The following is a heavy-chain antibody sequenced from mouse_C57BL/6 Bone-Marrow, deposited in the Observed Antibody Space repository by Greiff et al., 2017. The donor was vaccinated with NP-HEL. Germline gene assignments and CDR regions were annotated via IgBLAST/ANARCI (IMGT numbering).Heavy chain of an antibody. Sequence: VQLQQPGTELVKPGASVKLSCKASGYTFPSYWMHWVKQRPGQGLEWIGNINPSNGGTNYNEKFKSKATLTVDKSSRTAYMQLSSLTSEDSAVYYCARVYGSSYPWFAYWGQGTLVTVSA. V-gene: IGHV1-53*01. CDR3: ARVYGSSYPWFAY. CDR1: GYTFPSYW. J-gene: IGHJ3*01. CDR2: INPSNGGT. D-gene: IGHD1-1*01.